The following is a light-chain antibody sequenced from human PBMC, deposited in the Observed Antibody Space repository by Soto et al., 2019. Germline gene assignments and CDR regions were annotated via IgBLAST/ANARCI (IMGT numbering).Light chain of an antibody. CDR2: DAS. CDR3: QLYESRSLT. J-gene: IGKJ5*01. CDR1: QNINKN. Sequence: DIQMTQSPSSLSASVGDRVTITCQASQNINKNLIWYQQKPGKAPKLLIYDASDWATGVPSRFSGSGSGTGFTFTISSLQPEDFAIYYCQLYESRSLTFGQGTRLEIK. V-gene: IGKV1-33*01.